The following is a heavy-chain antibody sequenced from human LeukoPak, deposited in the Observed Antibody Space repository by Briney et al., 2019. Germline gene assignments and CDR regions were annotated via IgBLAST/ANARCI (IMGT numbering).Heavy chain of an antibody. CDR2: LWYDGSHE. V-gene: IGHV3-33*06. CDR3: AKGAGDFGDSYFDH. J-gene: IGHJ4*02. D-gene: IGHD4-17*01. CDR1: GFNFKNYG. Sequence: GGSLRLSCAASGFNFKNYGMHWVRQAPGKGLEWVAALWYDGSHEYYADSVKGRFTISRDNFKNTLFVEMNGLRAGDTAIYYCAKGAGDFGDSYFDHWGQGTPVTVSS.